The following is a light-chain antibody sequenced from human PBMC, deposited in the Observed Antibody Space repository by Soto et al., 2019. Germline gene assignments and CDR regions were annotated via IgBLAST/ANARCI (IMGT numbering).Light chain of an antibody. CDR3: QQQSNWGPSNT. CDR2: DAS. CDR1: QTVNNNY. J-gene: IGKJ5*01. V-gene: IGKV3-11*01. Sequence: DIVFPQSPGPRPMSLAKNANISCKANQTVNNNYLDWDQQQHGQAPRLLLYDASNRATGIPARVRGSGSGSDYSCTIGILEPEDWAVYVCQQQSNWGPSNTFGQGTLLEI.